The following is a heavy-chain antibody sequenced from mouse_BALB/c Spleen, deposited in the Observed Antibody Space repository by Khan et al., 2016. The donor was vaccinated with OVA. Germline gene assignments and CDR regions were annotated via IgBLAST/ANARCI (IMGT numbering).Heavy chain of an antibody. CDR3: TRHGDVAWFTY. CDR1: GYSFTSYY. CDR2: IDPFSGDT. J-gene: IGHJ3*01. D-gene: IGHD2-13*01. Sequence: QLLETGPELMKPGASVKISCKASGYSFTSYYIHWVMESHGKSLEWIGYIDPFSGDTTYNQKFKGKATLTVDKSSSTAYILLSNLTSEDSAVYYCTRHGDVAWFTYWGQGTLVTVSA. V-gene: IGHV1S135*01.